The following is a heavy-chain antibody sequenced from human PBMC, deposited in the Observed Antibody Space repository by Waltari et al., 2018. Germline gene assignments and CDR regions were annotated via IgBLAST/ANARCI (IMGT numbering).Heavy chain of an antibody. Sequence: QLVVPGGGLVKSVGSLTLSCSASCFIFRSARCPLIRQAPGKGLEWVSSISNSGSFVYYGDSVKGRFTISRDNAKNSLSLQMNNLRVEDTAVYYCTRGVRLEAAWVSYNWFDTWGQGTLVTVSS. CDR1: CFIFRSAR. CDR3: TRGVRLEAAWVSYNWFDT. D-gene: IGHD3-16*01. J-gene: IGHJ5*02. CDR2: ISNSGSFV. V-gene: IGHV3-21*01.